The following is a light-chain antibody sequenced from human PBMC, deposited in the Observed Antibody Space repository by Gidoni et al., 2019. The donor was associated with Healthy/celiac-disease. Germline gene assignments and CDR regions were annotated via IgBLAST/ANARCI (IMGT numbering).Light chain of an antibody. V-gene: IGKV1-8*01. CDR3: QQYYSYPWT. Sequence: AIRITQSPSSLSASTGDRVTITCRASQGISSYLAWYQQKPGKAPKLLIYAASTLQSGVPSRFSGSGSGTDFTLTISCLQSEDFATYYCQQYYSYPWTFXXXTKVEIK. CDR1: QGISSY. J-gene: IGKJ1*01. CDR2: AAS.